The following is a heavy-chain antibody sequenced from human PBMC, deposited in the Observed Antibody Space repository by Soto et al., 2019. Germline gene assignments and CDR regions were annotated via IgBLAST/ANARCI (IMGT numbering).Heavy chain of an antibody. CDR1: GGSFSGYY. D-gene: IGHD3-16*01. CDR2: INHSGST. Sequence: PAETPSLSCAVYGGSFSGYYWSWIRQPPGKGLEWIGEINHSGSTNYNPSLKSRVTISVDTSKNQFSLKLSSVTAADTAVYYCAGGALHAFDIWGQGTMVTVSS. J-gene: IGHJ3*02. V-gene: IGHV4-34*01. CDR3: AGGALHAFDI.